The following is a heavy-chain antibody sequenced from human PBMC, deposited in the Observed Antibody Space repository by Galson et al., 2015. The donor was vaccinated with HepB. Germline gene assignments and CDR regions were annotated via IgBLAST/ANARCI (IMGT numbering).Heavy chain of an antibody. J-gene: IGHJ3*02. CDR2: IHGDGGDT. V-gene: IGHV3-23*01. CDR3: AKDQVARNGKFDAFDI. Sequence: LRLSCAASGFTFNNYAMSWVRQTPGKGLEWVSTIHGDGGDTLYADSVKGRFINTRDNSKNTLYLQMNSLRAEDTAEYFCAKDQVARNGKFDAFDIWGPGTLVTVSS. D-gene: IGHD1-1*01. CDR1: GFTFNNYA.